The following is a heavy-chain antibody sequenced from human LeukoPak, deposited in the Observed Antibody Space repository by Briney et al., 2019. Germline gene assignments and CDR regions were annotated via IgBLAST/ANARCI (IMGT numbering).Heavy chain of an antibody. Sequence: ASVKASCKASGYTFTSYYMHWVRQAPGQGLEWMGIINPSGGSTSYAQKFQGRVTMTRDTSTSTVYMELSSLRSEDTAVYYCARAGYYYGSGSSSNWFDPWGQGTLVTVSS. J-gene: IGHJ5*02. D-gene: IGHD3-10*01. V-gene: IGHV1-46*01. CDR1: GYTFTSYY. CDR2: INPSGGST. CDR3: ARAGYYYGSGSSSNWFDP.